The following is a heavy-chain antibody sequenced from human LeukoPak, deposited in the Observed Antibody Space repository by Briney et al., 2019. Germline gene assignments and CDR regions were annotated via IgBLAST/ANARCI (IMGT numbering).Heavy chain of an antibody. J-gene: IGHJ4*02. D-gene: IGHD3-10*01. Sequence: PGGYLRLSCAASGFTFSSYSMNWVRQAPGKGLEWVSSISSSSSYIYYADSVKGRFTISRDNAKNSLYLQMNSLRAEDTAVYYCARDGERTYYYGSGLGYFDYWGQGTLVTVSS. CDR2: ISSSSSYI. CDR3: ARDGERTYYYGSGLGYFDY. V-gene: IGHV3-21*01. CDR1: GFTFSSYS.